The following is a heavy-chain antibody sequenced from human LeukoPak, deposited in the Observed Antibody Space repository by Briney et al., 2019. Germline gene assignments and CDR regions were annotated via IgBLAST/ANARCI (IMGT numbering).Heavy chain of an antibody. Sequence: GGSLSLSCAASGFTFDDYAMHWVRQAPGKGQEWVSLISGAGGSTYYADSVKGRFTISRDNSKNSLYLQMNSLRTEDTALYYCAKDGEGPSSSWLKIGNWFDPWGQGTLVTVSS. CDR1: GFTFDDYA. V-gene: IGHV3-43*02. CDR2: ISGAGGST. J-gene: IGHJ5*02. D-gene: IGHD6-13*01. CDR3: AKDGEGPSSSWLKIGNWFDP.